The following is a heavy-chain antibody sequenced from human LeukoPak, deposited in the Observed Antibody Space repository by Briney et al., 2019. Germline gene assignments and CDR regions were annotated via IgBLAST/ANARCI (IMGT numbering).Heavy chain of an antibody. J-gene: IGHJ4*02. CDR3: ARDVAGARSY. Sequence: GGSLRLSCAASGYTFSSYWMHWVRQAPGKGLVWVSRIDTDGRTTNYADSARGRFTIYRDNVQNTLYLQMNSLTAEDTAVYYCARDVAGARSYWGQGALVSASS. V-gene: IGHV3-74*01. CDR1: GYTFSSYW. CDR2: IDTDGRTT. D-gene: IGHD3-10*01.